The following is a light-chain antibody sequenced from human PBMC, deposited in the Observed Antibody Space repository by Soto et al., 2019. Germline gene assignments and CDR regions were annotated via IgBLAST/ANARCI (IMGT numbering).Light chain of an antibody. Sequence: DIQMTQSPSTLSASVGDRVTITCRASQSIGTWLSWYQQNPGKAPKLLIYAASSLESGVPSRFSGSGSGTEFTITISSLQPDDFATYYCQEYNSYSFGQGTKVDIK. CDR1: QSIGTW. V-gene: IGKV1-5*01. J-gene: IGKJ1*01. CDR3: QEYNSYS. CDR2: AAS.